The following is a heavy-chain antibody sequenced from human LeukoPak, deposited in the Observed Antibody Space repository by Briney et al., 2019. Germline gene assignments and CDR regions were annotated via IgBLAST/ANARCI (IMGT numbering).Heavy chain of an antibody. CDR3: AKGSAYCGGDRINWFDP. Sequence: HPGGSLRLSCAASGFTFSSYGMHWVRQAPGKGLEWVAVISYDGSNKYYADSVKGRFTISRDNSKNTLYLQMNSLRAEDTAVYYCAKGSAYCGGDRINWFDPWGQRTLVNVT. CDR2: ISYDGSNK. J-gene: IGHJ5*02. V-gene: IGHV3-30*18. CDR1: GFTFSSYG. D-gene: IGHD2-21*02.